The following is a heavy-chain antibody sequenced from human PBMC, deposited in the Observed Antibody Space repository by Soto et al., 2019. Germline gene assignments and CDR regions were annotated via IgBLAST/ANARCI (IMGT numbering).Heavy chain of an antibody. CDR2: IRPLNGKT. CDR1: GNTFTNHG. CDR3: ARHSNRDGYIYWFFDL. D-gene: IGHD5-12*01. V-gene: IGHV1-18*01. J-gene: IGHJ2*01. Sequence: QVQLVQSAAEVKKPGASVKVSCTASGNTFTNHGITWVRQAPGQGLEWMGWIRPLNGKTNYAQEFQGRITMTTDTAAAPVYMELTSLRSDDTAVYYCARHSNRDGYIYWFFDLWGRGTLVTVSS.